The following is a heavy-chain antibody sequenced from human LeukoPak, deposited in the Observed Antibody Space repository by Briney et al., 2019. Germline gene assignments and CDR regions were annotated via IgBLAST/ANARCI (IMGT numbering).Heavy chain of an antibody. CDR2: IYHSGST. CDR3: ARGMPYYDFWSGYYTVVWFDP. J-gene: IGHJ5*02. Sequence: TSETLSLTCAVSGGSISSSNWWSWVRQPPGKGLEWIGEIYHSGSTNYNPSLKSRVTISVDKSKNQFSLKLSSVTAADTAVYYCARGMPYYDFWSGYYTVVWFDPWGQGTLVTVSS. V-gene: IGHV4-4*02. D-gene: IGHD3-3*01. CDR1: GGSISSSNW.